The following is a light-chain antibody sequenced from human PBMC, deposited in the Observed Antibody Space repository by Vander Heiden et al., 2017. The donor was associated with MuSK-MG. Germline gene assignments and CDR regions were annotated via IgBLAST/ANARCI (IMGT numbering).Light chain of an antibody. CDR1: QSIKSN. V-gene: IGKV3-15*01. J-gene: IGKJ2*01. CDR2: ESS. CDR3: QQYDNWPPYT. Sequence: EIVMTQSPVTLSVSLGERATLSCRASQSIKSNLAWYQQKPGQAPRLLLYESSIRATGVPARFSGSGSGTDFTLTISGLQSEDFAVYYCQQYDNWPPYTFGQGTKLXIK.